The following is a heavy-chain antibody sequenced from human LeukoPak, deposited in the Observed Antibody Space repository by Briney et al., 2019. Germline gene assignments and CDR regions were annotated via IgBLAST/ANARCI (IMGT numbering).Heavy chain of an antibody. CDR2: INPSGGST. V-gene: IGHV1-46*01. J-gene: IGHJ6*02. CDR1: GYTFTSYY. CDR3: ARSSSTSLYYYYGMDV. D-gene: IGHD2-2*01. Sequence: ASVKVSCKASGYTFTSYYMHWVRQAPGQGLEWMGIINPSGGSTSYAQKFQGKVTITRDTSASTAYMELSSLRSEDTAVYYCARSSSTSLYYYYGMDVWGQGTTVTVSS.